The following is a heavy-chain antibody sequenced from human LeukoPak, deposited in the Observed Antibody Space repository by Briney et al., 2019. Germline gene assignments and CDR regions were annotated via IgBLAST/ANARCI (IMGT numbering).Heavy chain of an antibody. J-gene: IGHJ4*02. CDR1: GGSISSSSYY. Sequence: SETLSLTCTVSGGSISSSSYYWGWIRQPPGKGLEWIGSIYYSGSTYYNPSLKSRVTISVDTSKNQFSLKLSSVTAADTAVYYCATVLWGSWFYSSGWSGDYWGQGSLVTVSS. D-gene: IGHD6-19*01. CDR3: ATVLWGSWFYSSGWSGDY. V-gene: IGHV4-39*01. CDR2: IYYSGST.